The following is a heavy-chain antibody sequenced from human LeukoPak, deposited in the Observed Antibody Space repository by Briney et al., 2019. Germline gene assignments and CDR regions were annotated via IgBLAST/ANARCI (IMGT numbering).Heavy chain of an antibody. V-gene: IGHV3-21*01. D-gene: IGHD4-17*01. Sequence: WGSLSLYGAASAFTFITFSMNWVPQGPGKELVWVSSISSSSTNKYYTDSVKGRFTISRDNAKNSLYLQMSSLRAEDTAVYYCARDSYGDYAVDYWGQGTLVTVSS. J-gene: IGHJ4*02. CDR3: ARDSYGDYAVDY. CDR2: ISSSSTNK. CDR1: AFTFITFS.